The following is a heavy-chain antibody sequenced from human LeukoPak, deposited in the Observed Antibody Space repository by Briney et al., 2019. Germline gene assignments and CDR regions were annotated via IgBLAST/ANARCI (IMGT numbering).Heavy chain of an antibody. J-gene: IGHJ4*02. Sequence: PGGSLRLSCAASGFSFSSYEMNWVRQAPGKGLEWVSYISSSGSTIYYADSVKGRFTISRDNAKNSLYLQMNSLRAEDTAVYYCARVVVDYYFDYWGQGTLVTVSS. V-gene: IGHV3-48*03. CDR1: GFSFSSYE. CDR2: ISSSGSTI. CDR3: ARVVVDYYFDY. D-gene: IGHD2-21*01.